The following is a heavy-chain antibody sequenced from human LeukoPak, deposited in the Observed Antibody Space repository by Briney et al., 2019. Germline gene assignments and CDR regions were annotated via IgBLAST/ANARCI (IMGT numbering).Heavy chain of an antibody. CDR1: GVPISSRNYY. J-gene: IGHJ5*02. Sequence: PSETLSLTCTVSGVPISSRNYYWGWLPPSPGGGLEWIGSIFYTGRTYYSPSLTSRVPISVDTSKNEFSLTLNSVTAADTAVYYCARRVAAKNWFDPCGQGTLVTVSS. V-gene: IGHV4-39*01. CDR3: ARRVAAKNWFDP. D-gene: IGHD2-15*01. CDR2: IFYTGRT.